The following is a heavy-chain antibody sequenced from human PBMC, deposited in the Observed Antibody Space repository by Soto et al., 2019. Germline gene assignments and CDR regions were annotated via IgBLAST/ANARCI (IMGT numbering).Heavy chain of an antibody. CDR3: AKSTVVVAATGGAFDI. J-gene: IGHJ3*02. V-gene: IGHV3-23*01. Sequence: SGGSLRLSCAASGFTFSSYAMSWVRQAPGKGLEWVSAISGSGGSTYYADSVKGRFTISRDNSKNTLYLQMNSLRAEDTAVYYCAKSTVVVAATGGAFDIWGQATMVTVSS. CDR2: ISGSGGST. CDR1: GFTFSSYA. D-gene: IGHD2-15*01.